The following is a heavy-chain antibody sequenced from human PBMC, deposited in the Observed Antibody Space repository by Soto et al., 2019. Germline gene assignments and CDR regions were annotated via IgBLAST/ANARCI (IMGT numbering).Heavy chain of an antibody. V-gene: IGHV4-59*01. J-gene: IGHJ4*02. Sequence: SETLSLTCTVSGGSISSYYWSWIRQPPGKGLEWIGYIYYSGSTNYNPSLKSRVTISVDTSKNQFSLKLSSVAAADTAVYYCARIKSGWLHPEFHYRGQGTLVTVST. CDR2: IYYSGST. CDR1: GGSISSYY. CDR3: ARIKSGWLHPEFHY. D-gene: IGHD3-3*01.